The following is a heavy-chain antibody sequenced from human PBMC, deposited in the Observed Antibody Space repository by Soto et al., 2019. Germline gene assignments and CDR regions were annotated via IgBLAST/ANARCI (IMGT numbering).Heavy chain of an antibody. CDR1: GGSISSYY. Sequence: TLSLTCTVSGGSISSYYWSWIRQPPGKGLEWIGYIYYSGSTNYNPSLKSRVTISVDTSKNQFSQKLSSVTAADTAVYYCAGSTYYYDSSGYYPFDPWGQGTLVTVSS. CDR2: IYYSGST. V-gene: IGHV4-59*01. D-gene: IGHD3-22*01. J-gene: IGHJ5*02. CDR3: AGSTYYYDSSGYYPFDP.